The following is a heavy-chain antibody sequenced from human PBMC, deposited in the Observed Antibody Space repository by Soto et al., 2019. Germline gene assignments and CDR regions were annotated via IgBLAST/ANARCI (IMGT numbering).Heavy chain of an antibody. D-gene: IGHD6-13*01. V-gene: IGHV1-69*12. CDR3: ATEIAAAGTRYYYGMDV. CDR1: GGTFSSYA. Sequence: QVQLVQSGAEVKKPGSSVKVSCKASGGTFSSYAISWVRQAPGQVLEWMGGIIPIFGTANYAQKFQGRVTIIADESTSTAYMELRSLRSEDTAVYSCATEIAAAGTRYYYGMDVWGQGTTVTVSS. J-gene: IGHJ6*02. CDR2: IIPIFGTA.